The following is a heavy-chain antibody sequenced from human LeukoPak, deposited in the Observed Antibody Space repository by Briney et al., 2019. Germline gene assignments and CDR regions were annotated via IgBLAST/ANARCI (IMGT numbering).Heavy chain of an antibody. J-gene: IGHJ6*02. D-gene: IGHD2-15*01. CDR3: ARLQSYCSGGSCYGYYYYYGMDV. CDR2: INHSGST. V-gene: IGHV4-34*01. CDR1: GGSFSGYY. Sequence: PSETLSLTCAVYGGSFSGYYWSWIRQPPGKGLEWIGEINHSGSTNYNPSLKSRVTISVDTSKNQLSLKLSSVTAADTAVYYCARLQSYCSGGSCYGYYYYYGMDVWGQGTTVTVSS.